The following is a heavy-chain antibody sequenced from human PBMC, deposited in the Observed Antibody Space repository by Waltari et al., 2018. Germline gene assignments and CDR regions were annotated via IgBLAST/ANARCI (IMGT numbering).Heavy chain of an antibody. Sequence: QVQLQASGPGLVKPSVSLSLTCTVPGGSISSYYWSWIRQPPGKGLEWIGYIYYSGSTNYNPSLKSRVTISVDTSKNQFSLKLSSVTAADTAVYYCAREDTAMNYWGQGTLVTVSS. V-gene: IGHV4-59*01. D-gene: IGHD5-18*01. J-gene: IGHJ4*02. CDR3: AREDTAMNY. CDR2: IYYSGST. CDR1: GGSISSYY.